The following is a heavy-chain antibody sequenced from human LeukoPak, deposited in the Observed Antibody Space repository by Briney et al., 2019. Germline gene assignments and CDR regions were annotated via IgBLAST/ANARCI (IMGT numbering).Heavy chain of an antibody. CDR1: GFTFSSHW. D-gene: IGHD2-21*02. CDR2: LSGTGGNT. J-gene: IGHJ4*02. Sequence: PGGSLRLSCAASGFTFSSHWMHWVRQAPGKGLEWVSTLSGTGGNTYYADSVRGRFTISRDNSKNTLYLQMNSLRAEDTAVYYCAKAWALTYLGGVDSWGQGTLVTVSS. V-gene: IGHV3-23*01. CDR3: AKAWALTYLGGVDS.